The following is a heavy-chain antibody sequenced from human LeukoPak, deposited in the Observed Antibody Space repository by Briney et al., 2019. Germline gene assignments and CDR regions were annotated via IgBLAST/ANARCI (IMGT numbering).Heavy chain of an antibody. V-gene: IGHV3-66*01. CDR2: IYSDGST. CDR1: GFSVTSNY. Sequence: GGSLRLSCTASGFSVTSNYMNWVRQAPGKGLEWVSLIYSDGSTYHADSVKGRFTISRDKSNNMVYLQMNNLRVEDTAMYYCTRDPPAVLLGTYGWGQGALVTVSS. J-gene: IGHJ4*02. CDR3: TRDPPAVLLGTYG. D-gene: IGHD2/OR15-2a*01.